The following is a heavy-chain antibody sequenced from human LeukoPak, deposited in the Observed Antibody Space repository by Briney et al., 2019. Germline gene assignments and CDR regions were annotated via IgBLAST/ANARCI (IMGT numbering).Heavy chain of an antibody. CDR1: GGPISRGTYY. D-gene: IGHD2-2*01. Sequence: SETLSLSCTVSGGPISRGTYYWSWIRQTAEKGLEWIGRIYATGNTQYNPSLNSRATISLDTSKNQFSLTLSSVTAADSAVYYCARAGDVVVVPPTAYLPPRYYMDVWGKGTSVTVSS. V-gene: IGHV4-61*02. J-gene: IGHJ6*03. CDR2: IYATGNT. CDR3: ARAGDVVVVPPTAYLPPRYYMDV.